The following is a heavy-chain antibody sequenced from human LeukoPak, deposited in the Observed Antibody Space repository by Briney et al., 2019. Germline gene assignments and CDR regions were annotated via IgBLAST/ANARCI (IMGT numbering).Heavy chain of an antibody. CDR1: GFTFRDYY. J-gene: IGHJ1*01. CDR3: ATASAITSPGTFQH. V-gene: IGHV3-11*01. D-gene: IGHD1-7*01. Sequence: GGSLRLSCGGSGFTFRDYYMNWIRQAPRKGMEWVSYISSSGTSIYQSDSVKGRFTISRDNAKNSLYLQMNSLRAEDTAVYYCATASAITSPGTFQHWGQGTLLTVSS. CDR2: ISSSGTSI.